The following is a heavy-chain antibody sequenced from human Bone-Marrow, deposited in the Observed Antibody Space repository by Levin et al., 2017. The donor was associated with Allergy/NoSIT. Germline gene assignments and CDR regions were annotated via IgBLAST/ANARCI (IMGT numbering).Heavy chain of an antibody. Sequence: ASVKVSCKASGYTFANYYMHWVRQAPGQGLEWMGWINPNSGATNYAQKFQGRVTMARDTSISTAYMELSRLTPDDTAVYYCAKVGYTSSWYETFDYWGQGTLVTVSS. D-gene: IGHD6-13*01. CDR3: AKVGYTSSWYETFDY. CDR2: INPNSGAT. V-gene: IGHV1-2*02. J-gene: IGHJ4*02. CDR1: GYTFANYY.